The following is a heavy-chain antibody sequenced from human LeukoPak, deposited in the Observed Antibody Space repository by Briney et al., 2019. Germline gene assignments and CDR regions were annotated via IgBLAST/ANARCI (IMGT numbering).Heavy chain of an antibody. J-gene: IGHJ4*01. V-gene: IGHV3-33*01. CDR2: IWYDGSNK. D-gene: IGHD3-10*01. CDR1: GFTFSNYG. Sequence: GGSLRLSCAASGFTFSNYGMHCVRQAPGKGLEWVAVIWYDGSNKYYADSVRGRLTISRDNSKNTVYLQMNSLRAEDTAMYYCARDFYVGSKSYYIGYWGHGTLVTVSS. CDR3: ARDFYVGSKSYYIGY.